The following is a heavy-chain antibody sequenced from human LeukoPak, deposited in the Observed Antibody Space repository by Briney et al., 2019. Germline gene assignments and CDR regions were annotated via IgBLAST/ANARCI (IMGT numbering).Heavy chain of an antibody. D-gene: IGHD4-17*01. CDR3: ARVGHYGDYVGY. Sequence: SETLSLTCTVSGYSISSGYYWGWIRQPPGKGLEWIGSIYHSGSTYYNPSLKSRVTISVDTSKNQFSLKLSSVTAADTAVYYCARVGHYGDYVGYWGQGTLVTVSS. J-gene: IGHJ4*02. V-gene: IGHV4-38-2*02. CDR1: GYSISSGYY. CDR2: IYHSGST.